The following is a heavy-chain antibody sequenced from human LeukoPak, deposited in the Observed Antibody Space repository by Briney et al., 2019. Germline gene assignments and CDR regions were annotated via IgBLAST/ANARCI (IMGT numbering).Heavy chain of an antibody. CDR1: GGSISSGGYS. V-gene: IGHV4-30-2*01. CDR2: IYHSGST. CDR3: ARHITGTTSWFDP. J-gene: IGHJ5*02. Sequence: SQTLSLTCAVSGGSISSGGYSWSWIRQPPGKGLEWIGYIYHSGSTYYNPSLKSRVTISVDRSKNQFSLKLSSVTAADTAVYYCARHITGTTSWFDPWGQGTLVTVSS. D-gene: IGHD1-7*01.